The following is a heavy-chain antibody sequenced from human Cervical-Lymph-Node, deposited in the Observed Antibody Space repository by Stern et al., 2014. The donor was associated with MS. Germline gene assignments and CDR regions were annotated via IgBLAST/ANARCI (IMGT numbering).Heavy chain of an antibody. J-gene: IGHJ4*02. CDR2: ISYDGNHK. V-gene: IGHV3-30*03. CDR3: ARDYEDTSMLFDH. CDR1: GFTFSSYG. Sequence: VHLGESGGAVVQPGRSLRLSCAASGFTFSSYGMHWVRQAPGKGLEGVTVISYDGNHKYYAASVKGRFTISRDNSKNTLHLQMNSVTPDDTAIYYCARDYEDTSMLFDHWGQGTLVTVSS. D-gene: IGHD2-8*01.